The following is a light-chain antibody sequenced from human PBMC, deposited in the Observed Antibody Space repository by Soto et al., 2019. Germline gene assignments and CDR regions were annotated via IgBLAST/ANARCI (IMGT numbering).Light chain of an antibody. CDR1: QSVSSN. CDR3: HQYNNWPPWT. CDR2: GAS. Sequence: EIGMTQSPATLSVSPGERATLSCRASQSVSSNLAWYQQKPGQAPRLLIYGASTRATGIPARFSGSGSGTEFTHTISSLQSEDFAVYYCHQYNNWPPWTFGQGTKVDIK. V-gene: IGKV3-15*01. J-gene: IGKJ1*01.